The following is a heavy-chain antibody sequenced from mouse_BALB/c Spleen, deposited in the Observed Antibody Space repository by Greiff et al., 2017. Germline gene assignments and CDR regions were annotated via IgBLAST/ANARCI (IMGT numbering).Heavy chain of an antibody. D-gene: IGHD1-2*01. V-gene: IGHV1-31*01. CDR2: ISCYNGAT. CDR3: ASITTSY. Sequence: VQLQQSGPELVKTGASVKISCKASGYSFTGYYMHWVKQSHGKSLEWIGYISCYNGATSYNQKFKDKATLTADKSSSTAYMQLSSLTSEDSAVYDCASITTSYWGQGTTLTVSS. J-gene: IGHJ2*01. CDR1: GYSFTGYY.